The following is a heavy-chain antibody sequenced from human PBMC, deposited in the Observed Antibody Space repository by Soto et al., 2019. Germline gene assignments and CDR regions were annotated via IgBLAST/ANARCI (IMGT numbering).Heavy chain of an antibody. V-gene: IGHV3-7*03. CDR1: GFTFGSNW. Sequence: EVQLVESGGGLVQPGGSLRLSCAASGFTFGSNWMSWVRQAPGKGLEWVANIKRDGSEKYYVDSVKGRFTISRDNAKNTLYLQMNSLRADDTDVYYCASLEWESTGYADDWGQGTLVTVSS. CDR3: ASLEWESTGYADD. CDR2: IKRDGSEK. D-gene: IGHD3-3*01. J-gene: IGHJ4*02.